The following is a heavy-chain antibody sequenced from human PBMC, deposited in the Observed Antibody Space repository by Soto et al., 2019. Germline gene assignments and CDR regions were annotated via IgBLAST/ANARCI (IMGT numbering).Heavy chain of an antibody. Sequence: SETLSLTCAVYGGSFSGYYWSWIRQPPGKGLEWIGEINHSGSTNYNLSLKSRVTISVDTSKNQFSLKLSSVTAADTAVYYCARDLGYSGYLGYFDYWGQGTLVTVSS. D-gene: IGHD5-12*01. CDR1: GGSFSGYY. J-gene: IGHJ4*02. CDR3: ARDLGYSGYLGYFDY. V-gene: IGHV4-34*01. CDR2: INHSGST.